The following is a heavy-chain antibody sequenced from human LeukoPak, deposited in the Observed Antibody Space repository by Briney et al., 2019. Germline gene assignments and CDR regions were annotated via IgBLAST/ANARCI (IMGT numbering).Heavy chain of an antibody. Sequence: PGGSLRLSCAASGFTFSNAWMNWVRQAPGKGLEWVGRIKSKTDGGTTDYAATVKGRFTISREDSKHTLYLKMNSLKTEYIAVYYCAKADDYDFWSGYYTGSAFHIWGQGTMVTVSS. CDR3: AKADDYDFWSGYYTGSAFHI. CDR2: IKSKTDGGTT. CDR1: GFTFSNAW. D-gene: IGHD3-3*01. V-gene: IGHV3-15*01. J-gene: IGHJ3*02.